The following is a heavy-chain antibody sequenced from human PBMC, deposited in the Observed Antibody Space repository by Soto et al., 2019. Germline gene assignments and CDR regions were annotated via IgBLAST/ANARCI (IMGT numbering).Heavy chain of an antibody. CDR3: ARSSFWRYGGNMISPGYFDV. Sequence: QVQLEESGPGLVKPSETLSLTCSVSGGSISGSTNYWGWIRQPPGKGLEWIGSFYYGATTYYHPSLKTRATISVDTSTNPFSLNLTSLTAADTAVYYCARSSFWRYGGNMISPGYFDVWGRGTLVTASS. V-gene: IGHV4-39*01. CDR2: FYYGATT. CDR1: GGSISGSTNY. D-gene: IGHD2-15*01. J-gene: IGHJ2*01.